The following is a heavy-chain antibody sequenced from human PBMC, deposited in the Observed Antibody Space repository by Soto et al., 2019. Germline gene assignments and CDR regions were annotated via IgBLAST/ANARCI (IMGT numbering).Heavy chain of an antibody. V-gene: IGHV4-61*01. CDR2: IYDSGST. CDR3: ARASGWYVWFDP. Sequence: QVQLQESGPGLVKPSETLSLTCTVSGGSVSSGSYYWSWIRQPPGKGLEWIGYIYDSGSTNYNPSLKSRVTMSVDTSKNQFSLKLSSVTAADTAVYYCARASGWYVWFDPWGQGTLVTVSS. J-gene: IGHJ5*02. CDR1: GGSVSSGSYY. D-gene: IGHD6-19*01.